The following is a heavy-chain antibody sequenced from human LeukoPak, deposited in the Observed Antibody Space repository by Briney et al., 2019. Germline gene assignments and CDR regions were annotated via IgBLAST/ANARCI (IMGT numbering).Heavy chain of an antibody. V-gene: IGHV3-53*01. CDR1: GFTVSNSC. CDR2: IYSGGTT. Sequence: GGSLRLSCTASGFTVSNSCMSWVRQAPGKGLEWVSVIYSGGTTYYADSVKGRFTISRDSFKNTLYLQMNRLTAEDTAVYYCARDRGFGNYYFDYWGQGTLVTVSS. D-gene: IGHD3-10*01. J-gene: IGHJ4*02. CDR3: ARDRGFGNYYFDY.